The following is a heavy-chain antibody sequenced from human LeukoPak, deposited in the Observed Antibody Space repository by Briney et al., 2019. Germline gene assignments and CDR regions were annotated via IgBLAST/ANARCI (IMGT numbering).Heavy chain of an antibody. CDR2: IYYSGST. CDR3: ASPPNTYYYDSSGYYYFDY. D-gene: IGHD3-22*01. Sequence: SETLSLTXTVSGGSISSSSYYWGWIRQPPGKGLEWIGSIYYSGSTYYNPSLKSRVTISVDTSKNQFSLKLSSVTAADTAVYYCASPPNTYYYDSSGYYYFDYWGQGTLVTVSS. CDR1: GGSISSSSYY. V-gene: IGHV4-39*01. J-gene: IGHJ4*02.